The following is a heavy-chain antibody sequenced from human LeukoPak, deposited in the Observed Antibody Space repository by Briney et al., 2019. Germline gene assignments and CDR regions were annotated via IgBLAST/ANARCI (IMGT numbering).Heavy chain of an antibody. CDR1: GGTFSSYA. V-gene: IGHV1-69*05. D-gene: IGHD2-15*01. J-gene: IGHJ4*02. CDR3: ARPARSCSGGSCHILYFDY. Sequence: SVKVSCKASGGTFSSYAISWVRQAPGQGLEWMGRIIPIFGTANYAQKFQGRVTITTDESTSTAYMELSSLRSEDTAVYYCARPARSCSGGSCHILYFDYWGQGTLVTVSS. CDR2: IIPIFGTA.